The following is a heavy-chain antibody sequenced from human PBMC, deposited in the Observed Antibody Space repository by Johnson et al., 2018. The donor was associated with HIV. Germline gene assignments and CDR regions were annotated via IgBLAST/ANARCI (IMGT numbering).Heavy chain of an antibody. Sequence: QVQLVESGGGVAQPGTSLRLSCAASGFTFSSHPMNWVRQAPGKGLEWVAFIQNDGANKYYADSVKGRFTISRDNSKNTLFLQMNSLRAEDTALYYCAKDLTYGDYEGDAFDIWGQGTMLTVSS. J-gene: IGHJ3*02. CDR2: IQNDGANK. CDR3: AKDLTYGDYEGDAFDI. V-gene: IGHV3-30*04. CDR1: GFTFSSHP. D-gene: IGHD4-17*01.